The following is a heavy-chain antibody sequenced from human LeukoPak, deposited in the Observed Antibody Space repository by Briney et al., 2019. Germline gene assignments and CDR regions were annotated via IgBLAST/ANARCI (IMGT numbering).Heavy chain of an antibody. V-gene: IGHV3-23*01. CDR1: GFTFSSYA. CDR3: AKAEGYDILTGLDY. J-gene: IGHJ4*02. CDR2: IGASGGST. D-gene: IGHD3-9*01. Sequence: GGSLRLSCATSGFTFSSYAMSWVRQAPGKGLEWVSGIGASGGSTYYADSVKGRFSISRDNSKNTLYLQMNSLRTEDTAVYYCAKAEGYDILTGLDYWGQGTLVTVSS.